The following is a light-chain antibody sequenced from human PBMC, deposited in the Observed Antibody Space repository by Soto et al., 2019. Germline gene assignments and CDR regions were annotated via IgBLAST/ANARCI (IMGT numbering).Light chain of an antibody. J-gene: IGLJ1*01. CDR3: SSYTSSSTLLYV. Sequence: QLVLTQPASVSGSPGQSITISCTGTSSDVGGYNYASWYQQHPGKAPKLMIYDVSNRPSGVSNRFSGSKSGNTASLTISGLQAEDEADYYCSSYTSSSTLLYVFGTGTKLTVL. CDR1: SSDVGGYNY. CDR2: DVS. V-gene: IGLV2-14*01.